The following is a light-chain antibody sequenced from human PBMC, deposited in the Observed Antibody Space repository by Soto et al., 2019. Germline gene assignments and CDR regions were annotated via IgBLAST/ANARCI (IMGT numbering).Light chain of an antibody. J-gene: IGKJ1*01. Sequence: IVFTQSPGTLSLSQGEGATLSCRASQSISSNFLAGYQQKRGQAPRLLIHGASNRATGIPDRFSGSGSGTDFTLTITRLEPEDFAVYYCQQYGGSPRTFGQGTKVDI. V-gene: IGKV3-20*01. CDR1: QSISSNF. CDR2: GAS. CDR3: QQYGGSPRT.